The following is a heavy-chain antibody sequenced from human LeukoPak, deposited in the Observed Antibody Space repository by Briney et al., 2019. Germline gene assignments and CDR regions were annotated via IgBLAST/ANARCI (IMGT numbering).Heavy chain of an antibody. CDR3: ARESELYNWFDP. Sequence: SETLSLTCAVSGGSISSGGYSWSWIRQPPGKGLEWIGYIYHSGTTYYNPSLKSRVTISVDRSKNQFSLKLSSVTAADTAVYYCARESELYNWFDPWGQGTLVTVSS. J-gene: IGHJ5*02. D-gene: IGHD2-15*01. CDR1: GGSISSGGYS. V-gene: IGHV4-30-2*01. CDR2: IYHSGTT.